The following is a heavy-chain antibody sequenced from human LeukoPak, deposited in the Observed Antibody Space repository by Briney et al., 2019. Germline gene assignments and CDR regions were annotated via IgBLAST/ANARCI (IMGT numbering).Heavy chain of an antibody. CDR1: GVTFSSYA. J-gene: IGHJ4*02. CDR3: AKASGITMVRGVIIQYYFDY. D-gene: IGHD3-10*01. CDR2: ISGSGGST. Sequence: GGSLRLSCEASGVTFSSYAMSWVRQAPGKGLEWVSAISGSGGSTYYADSVKGRFTISRDNSKNTLYLQMNSLRAEDTAVYYCAKASGITMVRGVIIQYYFDYWGQGTLVTVSS. V-gene: IGHV3-23*01.